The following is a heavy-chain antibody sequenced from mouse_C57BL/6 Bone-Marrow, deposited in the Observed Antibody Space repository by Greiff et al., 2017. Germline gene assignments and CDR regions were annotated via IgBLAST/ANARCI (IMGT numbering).Heavy chain of an antibody. CDR1: GFTFSSYA. CDR3: ARARFAY. V-gene: IGHV5-4*01. CDR2: ISDGGSYT. J-gene: IGHJ3*01. Sequence: VQLKQSGGGLVKPGGSLKLSCAASGFTFSSYAMSWVRQTPEKRLEWVATISDGGSYTYYPDNVKGRFTISRDNAKNNLYLQMSHLKAEDTAMYYGARARFAYWGQGTLVTVTA.